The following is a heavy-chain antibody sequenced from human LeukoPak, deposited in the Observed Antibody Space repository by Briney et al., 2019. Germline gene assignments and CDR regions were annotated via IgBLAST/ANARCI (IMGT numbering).Heavy chain of an antibody. D-gene: IGHD1-26*01. CDR1: GFSFSRYS. Sequence: GGSLRLSCAASGFSFSRYSMNWVRQAPGKGLEWVSYISSSSSTIYYADFVKGRFTISRDNAKNSLYLQMNSLRAEDTAVYYCARPLVGAVDAFDIWGQGTMVTVSS. J-gene: IGHJ3*02. CDR2: ISSSSSTI. V-gene: IGHV3-48*01. CDR3: ARPLVGAVDAFDI.